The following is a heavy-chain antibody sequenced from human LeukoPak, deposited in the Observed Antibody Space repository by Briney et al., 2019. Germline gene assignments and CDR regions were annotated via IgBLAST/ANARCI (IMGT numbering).Heavy chain of an antibody. V-gene: IGHV3-21*04. CDR3: ARARLVRGWFDS. J-gene: IGHJ5*01. CDR1: GFTFSSYS. Sequence: PGGSLRLSCAASGFTFSSYSMNWVRQAPGKGLEWVSSISSSSSYIYYADSVRGRFTISRDNAKNSLYLQMNSLRSDDTAVYYCARARLVRGWFDSWGQGTLVTVSS. D-gene: IGHD2-2*01. CDR2: ISSSSSYI.